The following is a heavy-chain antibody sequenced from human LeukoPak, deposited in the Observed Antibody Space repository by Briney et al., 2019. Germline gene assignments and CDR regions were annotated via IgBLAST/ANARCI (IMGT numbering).Heavy chain of an antibody. V-gene: IGHV3-23*01. CDR1: GFTFSSYA. Sequence: GRSLRLSCAASGFTFSSYAMSWVRQAPGKWLEWVSAISGSGGSTYYADSVKGRFTISRDNSKNTLYLQMNSLRAEDTAVYYCASGHYGALDYWGQGTLVTVSS. D-gene: IGHD4-17*01. J-gene: IGHJ4*02. CDR3: ASGHYGALDY. CDR2: ISGSGGST.